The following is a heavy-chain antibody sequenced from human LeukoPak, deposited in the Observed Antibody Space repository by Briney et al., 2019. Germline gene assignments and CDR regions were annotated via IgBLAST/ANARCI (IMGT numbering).Heavy chain of an antibody. CDR3: ARVVPAFDP. CDR2: INHSGST. J-gene: IGHJ5*02. CDR1: GGSFSGYY. V-gene: IGHV4-34*01. D-gene: IGHD2-2*01. Sequence: SETLSLTCAVYGGSFSGYYWSWIRQPPGKGLEWIGEINHSGSTNYNPSLKGRVTISVDTSKNQFSLKLSSVTAADTAVYYCARVVPAFDPWGQGTLVTVSS.